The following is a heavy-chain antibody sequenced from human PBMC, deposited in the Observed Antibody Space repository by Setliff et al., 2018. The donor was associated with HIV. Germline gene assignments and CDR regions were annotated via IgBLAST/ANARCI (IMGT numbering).Heavy chain of an antibody. V-gene: IGHV4-38-2*02. CDR1: GFSINSGYY. CDR2: IYQTGTT. Sequence: SETLSLTCAVSGFSINSGYYWGWIRQPPGKGLEWIGSIYQTGTTYYNPSLKSRVTISVDTSQNQFSLRLSSVTAADTAVYYCAREKGFGGATGWFDPWGQGTLVTVSS. J-gene: IGHJ5*02. CDR3: AREKGFGGATGWFDP. D-gene: IGHD2-15*01.